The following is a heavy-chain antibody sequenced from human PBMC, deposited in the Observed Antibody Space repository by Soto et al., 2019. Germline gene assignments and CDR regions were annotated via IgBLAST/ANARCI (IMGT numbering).Heavy chain of an antibody. V-gene: IGHV4-30-4*01. CDR1: GGSISSVDYY. CDR3: ARGRRGASLRAFDY. Sequence: QVQLQESGPGLVKPSQTLSLTCSVSGGSISSVDYYSSWIRQPPGKGLEWIGYIYYGGNTDYNPSLKSRVTISMDTSQNQVSLKLTSVTAADTAVYYCARGRRGASLRAFDYWGQGILVTVSS. J-gene: IGHJ4*02. D-gene: IGHD2-15*01. CDR2: IYYGGNT.